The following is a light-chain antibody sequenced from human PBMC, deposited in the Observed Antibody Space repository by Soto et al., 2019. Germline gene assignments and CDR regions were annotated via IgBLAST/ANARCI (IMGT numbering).Light chain of an antibody. CDR1: QSVSSSY. Sequence: EIVLTQSPGTLSLSPGERSTLSFSSSQSVSSSYLAWYQQKPGQAPRLLIYGASSRATGIPDRFSGSGSGTDFTLTISRLEPEDFAVYYCQQYGSSPEFTFGPGTKVDI. CDR3: QQYGSSPEFT. J-gene: IGKJ3*01. CDR2: GAS. V-gene: IGKV3-20*01.